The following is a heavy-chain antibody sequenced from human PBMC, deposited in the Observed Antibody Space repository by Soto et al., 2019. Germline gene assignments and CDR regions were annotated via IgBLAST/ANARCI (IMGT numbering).Heavy chain of an antibody. CDR2: IYPGDSNT. D-gene: IGHD1-1*01. Sequence: GESLKISCKGSGYTFTNYWIGWVRQMPGKGLEWMGIIYPGDSNTKYSPSFQGQVTISADRSINTAYLQWSSLKASDTAMYYCARHDWHEADYWGQGTLVTVSS. J-gene: IGHJ4*02. V-gene: IGHV5-51*01. CDR3: ARHDWHEADY. CDR1: GYTFTNYW.